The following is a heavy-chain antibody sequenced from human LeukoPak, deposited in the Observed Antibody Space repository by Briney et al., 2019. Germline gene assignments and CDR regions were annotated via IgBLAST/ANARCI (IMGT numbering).Heavy chain of an antibody. CDR3: ARTHSGYDPPDY. D-gene: IGHD5-12*01. CDR1: GFTFSRYS. J-gene: IGHJ4*02. CDR2: ISSSSSTI. Sequence: GGSLRLSCAASGFTFSRYSMNWVRQAPGKGLEWVSFISSSSSTIYYADSVKGRFTISRDTAKNSLYLQMNSLRAEDTAVYFCARTHSGYDPPDYWGQGTLVTVSS. V-gene: IGHV3-48*01.